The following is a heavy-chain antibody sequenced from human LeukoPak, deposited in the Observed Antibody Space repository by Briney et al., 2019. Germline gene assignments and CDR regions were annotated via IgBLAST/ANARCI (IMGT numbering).Heavy chain of an antibody. Sequence: GGSLRLSCAASGFTFSSYGMHWVRQAPGKGLEWVAFIRYDGSNKYYADSVKGRFTISRDNSKNTLYLQMNSLRAEDTAVYYCAKVGCSGWNYYYYYMDVWGKGTTVTVSS. CDR1: GFTFSSYG. J-gene: IGHJ6*03. CDR2: IRYDGSNK. V-gene: IGHV3-30*02. CDR3: AKVGCSGWNYYYYYMDV. D-gene: IGHD5-12*01.